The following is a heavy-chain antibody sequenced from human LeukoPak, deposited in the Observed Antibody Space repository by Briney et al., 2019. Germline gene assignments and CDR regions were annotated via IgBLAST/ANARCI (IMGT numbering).Heavy chain of an antibody. CDR2: IYYSGST. Sequence: SETLSLTCTVSGGSISSSSYYWGWIRQPPGKGLEWIGSIYYSGSTYYNPSLKSRATISVDTSKNQFSLKMSSVTAAVTAVYYCARGRGQLGYCSSTSCYNSEYFQHWGQGALVTVSS. V-gene: IGHV4-39*07. CDR1: GGSISSSSYY. CDR3: ARGRGQLGYCSSTSCYNSEYFQH. D-gene: IGHD2-2*02. J-gene: IGHJ1*01.